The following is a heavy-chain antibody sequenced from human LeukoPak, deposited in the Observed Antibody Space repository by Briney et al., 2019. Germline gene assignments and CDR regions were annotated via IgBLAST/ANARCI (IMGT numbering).Heavy chain of an antibody. CDR1: GFTFSSYA. V-gene: IGHV3-23*01. Sequence: PGGSLRLSCAASGFTFSSYAMSWVRQAPGKGLEWVSAICGGGGSTYYADSVKGRFTISRDNSKNTLYLQMNSLRAEDTAVYYCAKEAVGIAAAPNWFDPWGKGTLVTVSS. J-gene: IGHJ5*02. CDR3: AKEAVGIAAAPNWFDP. CDR2: ICGGGGST. D-gene: IGHD6-13*01.